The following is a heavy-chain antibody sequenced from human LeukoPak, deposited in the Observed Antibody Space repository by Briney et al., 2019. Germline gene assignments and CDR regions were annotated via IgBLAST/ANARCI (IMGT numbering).Heavy chain of an antibody. CDR3: ARTCSSSSCYMVH. CDR2: ISVYNGNT. CDR1: GYTFANFG. Sequence: ASVKLSCKASGYTFANFGITWVRQAPGQGLEWMGWISVYNGNTNNAQNLQGRVTLTTDTSTSTAYMELRSLRSDDTALYYCARTCSSSSCYMVHWGQGTLVTVSS. J-gene: IGHJ4*02. D-gene: IGHD2-2*02. V-gene: IGHV1-18*01.